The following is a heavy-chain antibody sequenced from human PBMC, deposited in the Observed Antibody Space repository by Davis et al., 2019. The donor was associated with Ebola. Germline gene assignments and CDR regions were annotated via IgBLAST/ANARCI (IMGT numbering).Heavy chain of an antibody. CDR3: AREDIRYYYYGMDV. CDR2: TYYRSKWYN. Sequence: SQTLSLTCAISGDSLPSHSAAWNWIRQSPSSGLECLGRTYYRSKWYNDYAVSVKSRITINPDTSKNQFSLQLSSGTAAETAVYHCAREDIRYYYYGMDVWGQGTTVTVSS. J-gene: IGHJ6*02. CDR1: GDSLPSHSAA. V-gene: IGHV6-1*01.